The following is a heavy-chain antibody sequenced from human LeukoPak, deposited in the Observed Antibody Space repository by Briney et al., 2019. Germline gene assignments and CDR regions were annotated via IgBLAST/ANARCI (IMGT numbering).Heavy chain of an antibody. D-gene: IGHD4-23*01. CDR1: GGSFSGYY. J-gene: IGHJ6*03. V-gene: IGHV4-34*01. CDR3: ASVRSGGNYYYYYYYMDV. Sequence: SETLSLTCAVYGGSFSGYYWSWIRQPPGKGLEWIGEINHSGSTNYNPSLKSRVTISVDTSKNQFSLKLSSVTAADTAVYYCASVRSGGNYYYYYYYMDVWGKGTTVTISS. CDR2: INHSGST.